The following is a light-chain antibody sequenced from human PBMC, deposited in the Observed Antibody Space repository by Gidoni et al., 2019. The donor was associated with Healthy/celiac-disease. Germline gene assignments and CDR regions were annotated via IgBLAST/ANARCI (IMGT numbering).Light chain of an antibody. CDR1: QSVSSY. CDR2: DAS. V-gene: IGKV3-11*01. J-gene: IGKJ5*01. Sequence: EIVLTQSQATLSLSPGERATLSCRASQSVSSYLAWYQQKPGQAPRLLISDASNRATGIPARFSGIGSGTDFTLTISSLEPDDFAVYYCQQRSNLPPITFGQGTRLEIK. CDR3: QQRSNLPPIT.